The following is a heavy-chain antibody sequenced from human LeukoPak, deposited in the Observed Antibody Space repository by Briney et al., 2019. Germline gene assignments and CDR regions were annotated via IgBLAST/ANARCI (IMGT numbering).Heavy chain of an antibody. V-gene: IGHV1-46*01. CDR2: INPSGGST. Sequence: ASVKVSCKASGYTFTNYYIHWVRQAPGQGLEWMGLINPSGGSTNYAQKFQGRVTMTRDTSMSTVYMELSSLRSEDTAVYYCARGPRYFDWLIAFFNDYYYMDVWGKGTTVTVSS. J-gene: IGHJ6*03. D-gene: IGHD3-9*01. CDR1: GYTFTNYY. CDR3: ARGPRYFDWLIAFFNDYYYMDV.